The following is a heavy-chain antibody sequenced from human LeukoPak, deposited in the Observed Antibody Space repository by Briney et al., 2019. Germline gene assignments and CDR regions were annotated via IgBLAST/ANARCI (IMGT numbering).Heavy chain of an antibody. CDR1: GFTFDDYA. J-gene: IGHJ3*02. Sequence: GRSLRLSCAASGFTFDDYAMHWVRHAPGKGLEWVSGISWNSGSIGYADSVKGRFTISRDNAKNSLYLQMNSLRAEDTALYYCAKAVSGWDAFDIWGQGTMVTVSS. V-gene: IGHV3-9*01. D-gene: IGHD6-19*01. CDR3: AKAVSGWDAFDI. CDR2: ISWNSGSI.